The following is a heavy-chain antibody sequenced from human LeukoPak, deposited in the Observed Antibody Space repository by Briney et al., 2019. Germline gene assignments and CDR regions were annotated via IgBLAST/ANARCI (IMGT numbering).Heavy chain of an antibody. D-gene: IGHD3-9*01. J-gene: IGHJ3*02. CDR3: ARSLGDILTGSHAFDI. Sequence: SETLSLTCTVSGGTISSYYWSWIRQPPGKGLEWIGNIYYSGSTNYNPSLKSRVTISVDTSKNQFSLKLSSVTAADTAVYYCARSLGDILTGSHAFDIWGQGTMVTVSS. CDR2: IYYSGST. CDR1: GGTISSYY. V-gene: IGHV4-59*01.